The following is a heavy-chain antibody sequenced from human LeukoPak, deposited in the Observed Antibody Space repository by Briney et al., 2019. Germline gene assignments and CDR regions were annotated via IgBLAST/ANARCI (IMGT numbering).Heavy chain of an antibody. CDR3: ARGVGGPRLRVDY. CDR1: GFTFSSYS. D-gene: IGHD3-16*01. Sequence: PGGSLRLSCAASGFTFSSYSMNWVRQAPGKGLEWVSSISSSSSYIYYADSVKGRFTLSRDNAKNTLYLQMNSLRAEDKAVYYCARGVGGPRLRVDYWGQGTLVTVSS. J-gene: IGHJ4*02. CDR2: ISSSSSYI. V-gene: IGHV3-21*01.